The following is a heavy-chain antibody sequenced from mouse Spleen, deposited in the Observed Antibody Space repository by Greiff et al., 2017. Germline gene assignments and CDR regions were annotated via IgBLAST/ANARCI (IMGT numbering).Heavy chain of an antibody. J-gene: IGHJ4*01. CDR1: GYTFTSYW. CDR2: IYPGSGST. CDR3: ARGDYDYDRWDFYAMDY. D-gene: IGHD2-4*01. Sequence: VQLQQPGAELVKPGASVKMSCKASGYTFTSYWITWVKQRPGQGLEWIGDIYPGSGSTNYNEKFKSKATLTVDTSSSTAYMQLSSLTSEVSAVYYCARGDYDYDRWDFYAMDYWGQGTSVTVSS. V-gene: IGHV1-55*01.